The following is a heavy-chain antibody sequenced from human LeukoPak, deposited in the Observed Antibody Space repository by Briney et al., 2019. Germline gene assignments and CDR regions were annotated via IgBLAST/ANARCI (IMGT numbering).Heavy chain of an antibody. D-gene: IGHD6-13*01. V-gene: IGHV4-34*01. CDR1: GGSFSDYD. CDR3: ASGSAAGTGFHYYYYMDV. Sequence: SETLSLTCAVYGGSFSDYDWSWIRQPPGKGLEWIGEINHSGSTNYNPSLKGRVTISVDTSKNQFSLKLSSVTAADTAVYYCASGSAAGTGFHYYYYMDVWGKGTTVTISS. CDR2: INHSGST. J-gene: IGHJ6*03.